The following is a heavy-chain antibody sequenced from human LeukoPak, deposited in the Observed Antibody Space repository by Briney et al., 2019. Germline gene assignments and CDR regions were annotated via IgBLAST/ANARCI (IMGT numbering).Heavy chain of an antibody. CDR3: ARDALWFGELFLFDY. D-gene: IGHD3-10*01. J-gene: IGHJ4*02. CDR1: GYTFTGYY. V-gene: IGHV1-2*06. Sequence: ASVKVSCKASGYTFTGYYMHWVRQAPGQGLEWMGRINPNSGGTNYAQKFQGRVTMTRDTSIGTAYMELSRLRSDDTAVYYCARDALWFGELFLFDYWGQGTLVTVSS. CDR2: INPNSGGT.